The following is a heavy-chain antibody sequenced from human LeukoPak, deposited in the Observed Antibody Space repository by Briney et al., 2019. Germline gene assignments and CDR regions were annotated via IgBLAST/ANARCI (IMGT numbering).Heavy chain of an antibody. Sequence: GGSLRLSCAASGFTFSSYWMSWVRQAPGKGLEWVANIKQDGSEKWYVDSVKGRFTISRDNAKNSLYLQMNSLRAEDTAVYYCARVMYYYDSSGYLDYWGQGTLVTVSS. V-gene: IGHV3-7*01. J-gene: IGHJ4*02. D-gene: IGHD3-22*01. CDR2: IKQDGSEK. CDR3: ARVMYYYDSSGYLDY. CDR1: GFTFSSYW.